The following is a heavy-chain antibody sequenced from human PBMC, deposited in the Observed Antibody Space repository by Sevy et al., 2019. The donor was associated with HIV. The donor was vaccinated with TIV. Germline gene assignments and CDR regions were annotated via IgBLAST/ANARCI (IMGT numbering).Heavy chain of an antibody. CDR1: GFTFSSYS. Sequence: GGSLRLSCAASGFTFSSYSMNWVRQAPGKGLEWVSSIISSSSYIYYADSVKGGFTISRDNAKNSLYLQMISLRAEDTAVYYCARDDSSGYANYYYGMDVWGQGTTVTVSS. J-gene: IGHJ6*02. D-gene: IGHD3-22*01. CDR2: IISSSSYI. CDR3: ARDDSSGYANYYYGMDV. V-gene: IGHV3-21*01.